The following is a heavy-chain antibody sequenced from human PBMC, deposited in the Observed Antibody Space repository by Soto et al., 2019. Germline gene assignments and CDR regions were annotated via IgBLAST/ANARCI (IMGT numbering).Heavy chain of an antibody. CDR3: ARHGYCTNGVCYTPRNYYYYYYMDV. CDR1: GGSISSSSYY. Sequence: SETLSLTCTVSGGSISSSSYYWGWIRQPPGKGLEWIGSIYYSGSTYYNPSLKSRVTISVDTSKNQFSLKLSSVTAADTAVYYCARHGYCTNGVCYTPRNYYYYYYMDVWGKGTTVTVSS. J-gene: IGHJ6*03. V-gene: IGHV4-39*01. D-gene: IGHD2-8*01. CDR2: IYYSGST.